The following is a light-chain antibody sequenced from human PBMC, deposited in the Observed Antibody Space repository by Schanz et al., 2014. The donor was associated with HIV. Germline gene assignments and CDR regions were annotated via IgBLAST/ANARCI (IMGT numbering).Light chain of an antibody. J-gene: IGKJ3*01. Sequence: EIVLTQSPGTLSLSPGERATLSCRASQSVSSSYLAWYQQKPGQAPRLLIYGASSRATGIPDRFSGSGSGTEFTLTISSLQSEDFAVYYCQHRRSWPPFFTFGPGTRVDAK. CDR1: QSVSSSY. CDR2: GAS. V-gene: IGKV3D-20*02. CDR3: QHRRSWPPFFT.